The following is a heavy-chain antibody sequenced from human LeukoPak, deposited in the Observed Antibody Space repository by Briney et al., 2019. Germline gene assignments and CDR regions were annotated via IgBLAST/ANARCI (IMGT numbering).Heavy chain of an antibody. D-gene: IGHD2-2*01. CDR2: ISGSGGST. Sequence: GGSLRLSCAASGFTFSSYAMSWVRQAPGKGLEWVSAISGSGGSTYYADSVKGRFTISRDDSKNTLYLQMNSLRAEDTAVYYCAKDLLGVVPAAIFDYWGQGTLVTVSS. J-gene: IGHJ4*02. CDR1: GFTFSSYA. V-gene: IGHV3-23*01. CDR3: AKDLLGVVPAAIFDY.